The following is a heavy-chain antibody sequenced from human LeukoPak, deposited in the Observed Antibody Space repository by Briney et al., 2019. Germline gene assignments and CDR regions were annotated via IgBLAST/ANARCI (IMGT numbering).Heavy chain of an antibody. CDR2: ISYDGSNK. D-gene: IGHD6-13*01. J-gene: IGHJ4*02. V-gene: IGHV3-30*04. CDR1: GFTFSSYA. Sequence: GGSLRLSCAASGFTFSSYAIHWVRQAPGKGLEWVALISYDGSNKYYADSVKGRFTISRDKSKNTLYLQMNSLRAEDTAVYYCARDRIAAAGRFDYWGQGTLVTVSS. CDR3: ARDRIAAAGRFDY.